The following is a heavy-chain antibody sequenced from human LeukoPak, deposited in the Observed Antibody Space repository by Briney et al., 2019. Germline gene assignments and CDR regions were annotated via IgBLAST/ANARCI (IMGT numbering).Heavy chain of an antibody. V-gene: IGHV3-9*01. CDR2: ISWNSGSI. D-gene: IGHD3-10*01. J-gene: IGHJ2*01. CDR3: AKDGQSMVRDFDL. CDR1: GFTFDDYA. Sequence: PGRSLRLSCAASGFTFDDYAMHWVRHAPGKGLEWVSGISWNSGSIGYADSVKGRFTISRDNAKNSLYLQMNSLRAEDTALYYCAKDGQSMVRDFDLWGRGTLVTVSS.